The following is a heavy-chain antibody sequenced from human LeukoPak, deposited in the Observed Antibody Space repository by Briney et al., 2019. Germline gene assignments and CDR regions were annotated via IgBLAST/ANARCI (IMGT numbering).Heavy chain of an antibody. CDR1: GGTFSSYA. CDR3: AREIVVVVAATGAFDI. Sequence: SVKVSCKASGGTFSSYAISSVRQAPGQGLEWMGRIIPILGMANYAQKFQGRVTITADKSTSTACMELSSLRSEDTAVYYCAREIVVVVAATGAFDIWGQGTMVTVSS. CDR2: IIPILGMA. V-gene: IGHV1-69*04. J-gene: IGHJ3*02. D-gene: IGHD2-15*01.